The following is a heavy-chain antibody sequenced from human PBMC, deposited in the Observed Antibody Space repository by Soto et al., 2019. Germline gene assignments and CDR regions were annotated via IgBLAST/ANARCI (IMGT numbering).Heavy chain of an antibody. Sequence: PGGSLRLSCAASGFTFSSYAMHWVRQAPGKGLEWVAIIWYDGSNKYYADSAKGRFTISRDNSKNTLYLQMDSLRAEDTALYYCTRAAWFPYLSFYWGQGALVTVSS. D-gene: IGHD3-10*01. CDR2: IWYDGSNK. J-gene: IGHJ4*02. V-gene: IGHV3-33*01. CDR3: TRAAWFPYLSFY. CDR1: GFTFSSYA.